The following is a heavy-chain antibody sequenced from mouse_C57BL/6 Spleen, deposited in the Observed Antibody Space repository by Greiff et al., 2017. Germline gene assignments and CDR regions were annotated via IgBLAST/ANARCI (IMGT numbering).Heavy chain of an antibody. D-gene: IGHD1-1*01. Sequence: QVQLKQPGAELVKPGASVKLSCKASGYTFTSYWMHWVKQRPGQGLEWIGMIHPNSGSTNYNEKFKSKATLTVDKSSSTAYMQLSSLTSEDSAVYYCARPTGSSLGDAMDYWGQGTSVTVSS. CDR1: GYTFTSYW. CDR3: ARPTGSSLGDAMDY. V-gene: IGHV1-64*01. J-gene: IGHJ4*01. CDR2: IHPNSGST.